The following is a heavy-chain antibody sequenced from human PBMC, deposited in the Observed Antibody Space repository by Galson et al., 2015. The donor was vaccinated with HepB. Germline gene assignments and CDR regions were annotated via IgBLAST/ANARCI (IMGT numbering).Heavy chain of an antibody. Sequence: SLRLSCAASGFTFSSYAMSWVRQAPGKGLEWVSAISSSGGSTYYADSVKGRFTISRDSSKNTLYLQMNSLRAEDTAVYYCAKVVTTAIYFDYWGQGTLVTASS. V-gene: IGHV3-23*01. D-gene: IGHD4-11*01. CDR1: GFTFSSYA. CDR3: AKVVTTAIYFDY. J-gene: IGHJ4*02. CDR2: ISSSGGST.